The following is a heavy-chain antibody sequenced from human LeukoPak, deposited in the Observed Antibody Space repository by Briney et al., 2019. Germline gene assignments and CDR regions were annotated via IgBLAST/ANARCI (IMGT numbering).Heavy chain of an antibody. Sequence: SVKVSCKASGGTFSSYAISWVRQAPGQGLEWMGGVIPIFGTANYAQKFQGRVTITADESTSTAYMELSSLRSEDTAVYYCARDGMEGDYGDYVRPYWGQGTLVTVSS. CDR2: VIPIFGTA. V-gene: IGHV1-69*13. CDR1: GGTFSSYA. CDR3: ARDGMEGDYGDYVRPY. D-gene: IGHD4-17*01. J-gene: IGHJ4*02.